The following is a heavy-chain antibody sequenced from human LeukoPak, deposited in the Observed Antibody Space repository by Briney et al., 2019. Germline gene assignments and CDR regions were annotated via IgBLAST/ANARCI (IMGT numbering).Heavy chain of an antibody. CDR3: ARVSSGSYLYFDY. Sequence: SEALSLTCTVSGGSINSYYWSWIRQPPGKGLEWTGYSGNTIYNPSLKSRVTISVDTSKNQFSLNLSSVTPADSAVYYCARVSSGSYLYFDYWGQGTLVTVSS. D-gene: IGHD1-26*01. CDR1: GGSINSYY. V-gene: IGHV4-59*01. J-gene: IGHJ4*02. CDR2: SGNT.